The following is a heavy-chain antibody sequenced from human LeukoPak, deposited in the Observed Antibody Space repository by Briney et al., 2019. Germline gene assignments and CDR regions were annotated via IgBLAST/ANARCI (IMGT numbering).Heavy chain of an antibody. CDR3: ARDHSDGSGCYPGFDY. D-gene: IGHD3-22*01. Sequence: SETLSLTCTVSGGSITTYYWSWIRQPAGKGLEWIGHIYSSGSADYNPSLKSRVTMSVDSSKNQFSLRLSSVTAADTAVYFCARDHSDGSGCYPGFDYWGQGSLVTVSS. J-gene: IGHJ4*02. CDR1: GGSITTYY. CDR2: IYSSGSA. V-gene: IGHV4-4*07.